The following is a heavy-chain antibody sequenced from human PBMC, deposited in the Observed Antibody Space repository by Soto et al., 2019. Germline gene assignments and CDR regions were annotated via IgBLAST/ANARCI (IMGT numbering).Heavy chain of an antibody. J-gene: IGHJ5*02. CDR2: IYNGGDT. CDR3: ARGAASSKCLDP. CDR1: GDSVNSYF. D-gene: IGHD2-2*01. Sequence: SETLSLTCTVSGDSVNSYFWSWIRQPPGQGLEMIGFIYNGGDTIYNPSFRSRVGISLDTSKNQFFLKLSSVTAADTAVYYCARGAASSKCLDPCGQRTLVTVSS. V-gene: IGHV4-59*02.